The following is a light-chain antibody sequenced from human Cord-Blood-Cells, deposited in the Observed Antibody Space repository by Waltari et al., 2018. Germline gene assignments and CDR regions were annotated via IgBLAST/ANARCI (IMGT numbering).Light chain of an antibody. CDR1: QSVSSN. Sequence: EIVMTQSPATLSVSPGERATLSCRASQSVSSNLAWYQQKPGQAPRLLIYAASTRATGIPARFSGSGSGTEFTLTISSLQSEDFPVYYCQQYNNWPVTFGQGTRLEIK. V-gene: IGKV3-15*01. CDR2: AAS. J-gene: IGKJ5*01. CDR3: QQYNNWPVT.